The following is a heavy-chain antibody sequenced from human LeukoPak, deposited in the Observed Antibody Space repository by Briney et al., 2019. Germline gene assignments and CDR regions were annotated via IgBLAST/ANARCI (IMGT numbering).Heavy chain of an antibody. V-gene: IGHV3-74*01. CDR3: ARGGYSGSYYRFS. CDR1: GFTFSDSW. CDR2: TSKDGSDP. J-gene: IGHJ4*02. Sequence: GGSLRLSCAASGFTFSDSWMHWVRQAPGKGREWPSRTSKDGSDPVYADSAKGRLTASTANARNTVYLELTNLRPDDTALYYCARGGYSGSYYRFSWGRGTLVTVAS. D-gene: IGHD6-6*01.